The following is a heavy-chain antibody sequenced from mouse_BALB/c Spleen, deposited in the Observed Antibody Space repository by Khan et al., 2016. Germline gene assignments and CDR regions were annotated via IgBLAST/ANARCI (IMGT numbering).Heavy chain of an antibody. V-gene: IGHV1-9*01. CDR2: ILPGTGST. CDR1: GYTFRRYW. Sequence: GQVEQPGAELKKPGASVKISCKASGYTFRRYWIEWIKERPGHGLEWIGEILPGTGSTKYNDKFKGKAAFTAESSSSTAYIQINSLTSEDSAVYYCAIGASWGQGTLVTGSA. CDR3: AIGAS. J-gene: IGHJ3*01.